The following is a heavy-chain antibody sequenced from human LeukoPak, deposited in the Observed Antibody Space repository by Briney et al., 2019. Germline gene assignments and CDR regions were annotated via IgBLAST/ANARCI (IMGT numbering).Heavy chain of an antibody. D-gene: IGHD3-16*01. J-gene: IGHJ2*01. CDR2: INPNSGVT. V-gene: IGHV1-2*07. Sequence: GASVKVSGKASGYNFIAYYMHWVRQAPGQGLEWMGWINPNSGVTNYAHKFQGRVTMASDTSINTAYMELSRLRSDDTAVYFCASLPLYGDFDLWGRGTLVTVSS. CDR3: ASLPLYGDFDL. CDR1: GYNFIAYY.